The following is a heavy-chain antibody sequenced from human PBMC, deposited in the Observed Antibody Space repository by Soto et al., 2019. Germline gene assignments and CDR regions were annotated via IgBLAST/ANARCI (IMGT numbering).Heavy chain of an antibody. D-gene: IGHD2-2*01. J-gene: IGHJ5*02. CDR3: ATPGYCSSTSCSRWFDP. V-gene: IGHV3-23*01. CDR2: ISGSGGST. CDR1: GFTFSSYA. Sequence: EVQLLESGGGLVQPGGSLRLSCAASGFTFSSYAMRWVRQAPGKGLEWVSAISGSGGSTYYADSVKGRFTISRDNSKNTLDLQMNSLRAEDTAVYDCATPGYCSSTSCSRWFDPWGQGTLVTVSS.